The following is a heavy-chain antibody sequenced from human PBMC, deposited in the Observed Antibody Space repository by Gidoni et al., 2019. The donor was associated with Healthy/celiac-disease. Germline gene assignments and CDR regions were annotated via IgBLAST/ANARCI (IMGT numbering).Heavy chain of an antibody. V-gene: IGHV3-30*04. CDR2: ISYDGSNK. J-gene: IGHJ4*02. D-gene: IGHD3-3*01. Sequence: QGQLVEYGGGVVQPGRSLRRSRAAAGVTFRSYAMHWVRQAPGRGLECVAVISYDGSNKYYADSVKGRFTISRDNSKNTLYLQMNSLRAEDTAVYYCAREPTIFGVVLGYFDYWGQGTLVTVSS. CDR3: AREPTIFGVVLGYFDY. CDR1: GVTFRSYA.